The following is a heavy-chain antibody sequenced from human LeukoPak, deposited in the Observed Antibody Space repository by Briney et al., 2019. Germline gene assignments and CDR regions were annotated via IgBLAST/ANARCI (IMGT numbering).Heavy chain of an antibody. V-gene: IGHV5-51*01. D-gene: IGHD5-24*01. CDR1: GYSFSSYW. CDR3: ARASRDGYNQNFDH. CDR2: IYPGGSET. Sequence: HGESLKISCKGLGYSFSSYWNAWVRQRTGKGLEWMGIIYPGGSETRYDPSFQGQVTISADSSTSTAYLQWSSLRASDTAMYYCARASRDGYNQNFDHWGQGTLVTVSS. J-gene: IGHJ4*02.